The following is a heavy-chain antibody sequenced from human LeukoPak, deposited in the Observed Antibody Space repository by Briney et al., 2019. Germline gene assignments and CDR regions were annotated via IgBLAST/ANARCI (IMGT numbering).Heavy chain of an antibody. CDR1: GFTFSSYG. J-gene: IGHJ1*01. D-gene: IGHD2-21*02. V-gene: IGHV3-30*18. Sequence: GGSLRLSCAASGFTFSSYGMNWVRQAPGKGLEWVAVISYDGSNKYYADSVKGRFTISRDNSKNMLYLQMNSLRGEDTAVYYCAKGAPRAYCGGDCSEYFQHWGQGTLVTVSS. CDR3: AKGAPRAYCGGDCSEYFQH. CDR2: ISYDGSNK.